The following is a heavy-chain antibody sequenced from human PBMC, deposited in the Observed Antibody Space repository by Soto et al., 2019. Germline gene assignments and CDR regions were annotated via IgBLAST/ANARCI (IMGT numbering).Heavy chain of an antibody. J-gene: IGHJ4*02. D-gene: IGHD5-12*01. CDR2: IWYDGSNK. CDR1: GFTFSSYG. V-gene: IGHV3-33*01. Sequence: GGSLRLSCAASGFTFSSYGMHWVRQPPGKGLEWVAVIWYDGSNKYYADSVKGRFTISRDNSKNTLYLQMNSLRAEDTAVYYCARVDSGYDPKIDYWGQGTLVTVSS. CDR3: ARVDSGYDPKIDY.